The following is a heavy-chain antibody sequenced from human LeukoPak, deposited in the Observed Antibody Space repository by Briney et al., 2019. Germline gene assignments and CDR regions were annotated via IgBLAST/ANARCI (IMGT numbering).Heavy chain of an antibody. CDR2: INPNSGGT. CDR3: ARDRIALSLYYFDY. Sequence: ASVKVSCKASGYTFTGYYMHWVRQAPGQGLEWMGRINPNSGGTNYAQKFQGRVTMTRDTSISTAYMELSGLRSDDTAVYYCARDRIALSLYYFDYWGQGTLVTVSS. D-gene: IGHD2/OR15-2a*01. V-gene: IGHV1-2*06. CDR1: GYTFTGYY. J-gene: IGHJ4*02.